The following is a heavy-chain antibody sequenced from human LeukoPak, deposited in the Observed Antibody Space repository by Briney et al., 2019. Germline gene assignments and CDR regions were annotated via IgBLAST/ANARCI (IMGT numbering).Heavy chain of an antibody. J-gene: IGHJ4*02. D-gene: IGHD3-10*01. V-gene: IGHV1-2*02. Sequence: ASVKASCKASGYTFTSYDINWVRQATGQGLEWMGWINPNSGGTNYAQKFQGRVTMTRDTSISTAYMELSRLRSDDTAVYYCARDRRLVRYYGSGSLDYWGQGTLVTVSS. CDR1: GYTFTSYD. CDR3: ARDRRLVRYYGSGSLDY. CDR2: INPNSGGT.